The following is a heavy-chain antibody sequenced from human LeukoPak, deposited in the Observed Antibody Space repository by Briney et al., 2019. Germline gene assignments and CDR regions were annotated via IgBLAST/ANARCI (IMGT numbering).Heavy chain of an antibody. CDR2: IYYSGSS. CDR3: ARPNRYDLYFDY. CDR1: GGSISSYY. Sequence: PSEALFLTCTVSGGSISSYYWSWIRQPPGKGLEWIGYIYYSGSSNYNPSLKSRVTISVDTSKNQFSLKLSSVTAADTAVYYCARPNRYDLYFDYWGQGTLVTVSS. V-gene: IGHV4-59*01. J-gene: IGHJ4*02. D-gene: IGHD5-12*01.